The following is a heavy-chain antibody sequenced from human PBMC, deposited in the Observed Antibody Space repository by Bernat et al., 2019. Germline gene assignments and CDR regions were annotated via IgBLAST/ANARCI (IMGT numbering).Heavy chain of an antibody. CDR1: GFIFSNRY. CDR2: INQDGSAK. J-gene: IGHJ4*02. Sequence: EVQVVESGGDLVQPGGSLRLSCEASGFIFSNRYMSWVRQARGKGLEWVAYINQDGSAKMYVDSVKGPFTISRDNSKNSLSLQMNSLRADDTAIYYCTTCLRGSSSGDYWGQRTLVTVSS. D-gene: IGHD3-10*01. V-gene: IGHV3-7*03. CDR3: TTCLRGSSSGDY.